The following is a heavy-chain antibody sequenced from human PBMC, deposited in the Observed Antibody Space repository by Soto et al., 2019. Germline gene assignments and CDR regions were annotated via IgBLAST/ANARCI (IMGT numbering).Heavy chain of an antibody. CDR1: GFSLPTDRVG. D-gene: IGHD1-26*01. Sequence: QITLKESGPTLVKPTQTLTLTCTFSGFSLPTDRVGVGWIRQPPGKALEWLAVIYWDDTKTYRPSLKSRLTTTQDASKNQVALTMTDFDPVDTATYYCAHAYGGRSLYWGQGTLVTVSS. J-gene: IGHJ4*02. CDR3: AHAYGGRSLY. V-gene: IGHV2-5*02. CDR2: IYWDDTK.